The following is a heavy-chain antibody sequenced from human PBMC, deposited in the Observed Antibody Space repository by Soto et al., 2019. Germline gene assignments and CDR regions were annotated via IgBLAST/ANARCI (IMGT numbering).Heavy chain of an antibody. CDR1: GYTFTTFW. CDR2: VDPRDSYT. CDR3: GTQYCTRTTCDGWFDP. V-gene: IGHV5-10-1*01. J-gene: IGHJ5*02. Sequence: GESLKISCKGSGYTFTTFWISWVRQMPGKGLEWMGTVDPRDSYTNYSPSFQGHVSISADKSISTAYLQWSSLKASDTVIYYCGTQYCTRTTCDGWFDPWGQGTLVTVSS. D-gene: IGHD2-2*01.